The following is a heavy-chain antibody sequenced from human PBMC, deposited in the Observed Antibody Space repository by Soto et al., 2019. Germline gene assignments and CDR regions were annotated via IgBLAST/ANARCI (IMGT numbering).Heavy chain of an antibody. D-gene: IGHD6-25*01. CDR3: AGQTFTIAAAGYGRSNWFDP. CDR1: GGSITSSSHF. J-gene: IGHJ5*02. CDR2: IYFTGNT. V-gene: IGHV4-39*01. Sequence: PSETLSLTCTASGGSITSSSHFWGWVRQPPGKGPEWIGTIYFTGNTYYTPSLKSRLTMSIDTSKNEFSLRLNSVTAADTAVYYCAGQTFTIAAAGYGRSNWFDPWGPGTLVTVSS.